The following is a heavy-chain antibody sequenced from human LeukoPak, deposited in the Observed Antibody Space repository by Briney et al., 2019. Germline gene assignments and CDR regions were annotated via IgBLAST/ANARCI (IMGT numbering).Heavy chain of an antibody. D-gene: IGHD2-2*01. V-gene: IGHV1-8*01. J-gene: IGHJ4*02. CDR2: MNPNSGNT. CDR1: GYTFTSYD. Sequence: ASVKVSCKASGYTFTSYDINWVRQATGQGLEWMGWMNPNSGNTGYAQKFRGRVTMTRNTSISTACMELSSLRSEDTAVYYCARGLSSTRGADYWGQGTLVTVSS. CDR3: ARGLSSTRGADY.